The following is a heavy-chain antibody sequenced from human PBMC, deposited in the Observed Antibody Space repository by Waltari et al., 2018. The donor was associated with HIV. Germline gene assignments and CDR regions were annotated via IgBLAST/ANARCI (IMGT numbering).Heavy chain of an antibody. Sequence: QVQLVQSGSELKKPGASVKVSCKASGYTFINYAMHWVRQVPGQGLEWMGWLNSNTGNPTDAQGFTGRFVFSLDTSVSTAYLQISSLKTEDTAVYYCARAREGELLYPMDYWGQGTLVTVS. J-gene: IGHJ4*02. CDR3: ARAREGELLYPMDY. D-gene: IGHD1-26*01. CDR2: LNSNTGNP. V-gene: IGHV7-4-1*02. CDR1: GYTFINYA.